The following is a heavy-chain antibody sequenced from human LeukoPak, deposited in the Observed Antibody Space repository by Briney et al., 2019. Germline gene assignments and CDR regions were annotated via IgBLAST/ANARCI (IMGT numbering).Heavy chain of an antibody. CDR2: IRSKIDGGAT. J-gene: IGHJ4*02. D-gene: IGHD2-21*01. V-gene: IGHV3-15*01. Sequence: TGGSLRLSCAASGFTFSSYWMSWVRQAPGKGLEWVGRIRSKIDGGATDYAAPVKGRFTISRDDSKNTLYLQINSLKIEDTAMYYCYTSITDYWGQGTLVTVSS. CDR3: YTSITDY. CDR1: GFTFSSYW.